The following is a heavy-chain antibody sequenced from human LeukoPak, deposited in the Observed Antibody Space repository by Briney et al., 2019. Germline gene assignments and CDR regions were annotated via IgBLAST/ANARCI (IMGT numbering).Heavy chain of an antibody. V-gene: IGHV1-69*13. CDR1: GGTFSSYA. Sequence: ASVTVSCTASGGTFSSYAISWVRQAPGQGLEWMGGIIPIFGTANYAQKFQGRVTITADESTSTAYVELSSLRSEDTAVYYCARESTIYYYGSGSYNYWGQGTLVTVSS. J-gene: IGHJ4*02. CDR2: IIPIFGTA. CDR3: ARESTIYYYGSGSYNY. D-gene: IGHD3-10*01.